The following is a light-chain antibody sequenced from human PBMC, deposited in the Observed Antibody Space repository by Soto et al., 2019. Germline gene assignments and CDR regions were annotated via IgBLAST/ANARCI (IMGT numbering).Light chain of an antibody. CDR3: QQSFSTRYT. Sequence: DIQMTQSPSSLSASVGDRVTITCRARQTISTYLNWYQQNPGKAPKLLIYAASNLQSGVPSRFSGSGSGTDFTLTISSLQPDDFATYYCQQSFSTRYTFGQGTKLEI. J-gene: IGKJ2*01. V-gene: IGKV1-39*01. CDR2: AAS. CDR1: QTISTY.